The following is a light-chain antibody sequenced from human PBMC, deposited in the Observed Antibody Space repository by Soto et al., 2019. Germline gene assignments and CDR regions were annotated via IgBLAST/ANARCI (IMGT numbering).Light chain of an antibody. CDR2: DVS. Sequence: QYALTQPASVSGSPGQSITISCTGTSSDVGDYNYVSWYQQHPGKAPKLIIYDVSNRPSGVSNRFSGSKSGNTASLTISGLQAEDEAEYYCSSYISSSPLFGGGTKLTVL. CDR1: SSDVGDYNY. CDR3: SSYISSSPL. V-gene: IGLV2-14*01. J-gene: IGLJ2*01.